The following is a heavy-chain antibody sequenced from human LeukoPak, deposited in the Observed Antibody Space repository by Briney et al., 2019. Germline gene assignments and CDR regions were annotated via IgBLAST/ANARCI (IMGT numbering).Heavy chain of an antibody. CDR1: GFTFSNYA. J-gene: IGHJ6*03. CDR2: ISGSGGST. Sequence: GGSLRLSCSASGFTFSNYAMTWVRQVPGKGLEWASSISGSGGSTFYADSVNGRFTISRDNFENTLYVQMNSLRADDTDVYYCGKGLYSSGRGYYYYMDVWGKGTTVAVSS. V-gene: IGHV3-23*01. CDR3: GKGLYSSGRGYYYYMDV. D-gene: IGHD6-19*01.